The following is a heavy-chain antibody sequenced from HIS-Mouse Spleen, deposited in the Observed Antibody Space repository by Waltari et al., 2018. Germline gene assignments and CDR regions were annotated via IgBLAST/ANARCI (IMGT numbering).Heavy chain of an antibody. Sequence: QVQLQQWGAGLLKPSETLSLTCAIFGGSFSRYYWSWIRQPPGKGLEWIGEINHSGSTNYNPSLKSRVTISVDTSKNQFSLKLSSVTAADTAVYYCARLGLHSGPWGQGTLVTVSS. CDR1: GGSFSRYY. D-gene: IGHD1-7*01. CDR2: INHSGST. J-gene: IGHJ5*02. V-gene: IGHV4-34*01. CDR3: ARLGLHSGP.